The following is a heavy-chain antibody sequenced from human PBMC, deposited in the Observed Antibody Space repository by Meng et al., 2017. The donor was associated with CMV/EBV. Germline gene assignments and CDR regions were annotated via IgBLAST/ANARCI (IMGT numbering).Heavy chain of an antibody. CDR1: GCTFSSYA. Sequence: QVQLVQSGAEVKKPWSSVKVSCKASGCTFSSYAISWVRQAPGQGLEWMGGIIPIFGTANYAQKFQGRVTITADESTSTAYMELSSLRSEDTAVYYCAREVDDYGDGWYFDLWGRGTLVTVSS. D-gene: IGHD4-17*01. V-gene: IGHV1-69*12. CDR3: AREVDDYGDGWYFDL. CDR2: IIPIFGTA. J-gene: IGHJ2*01.